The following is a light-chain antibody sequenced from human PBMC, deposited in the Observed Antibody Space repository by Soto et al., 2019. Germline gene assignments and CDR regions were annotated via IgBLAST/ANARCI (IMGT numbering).Light chain of an antibody. CDR1: QGISSY. Sequence: AIRMTQSPSSLSASTGDRVTITCRASQGISSYLAWYQQKPGKAPKLLIYAASTLQSGVPSRFSGSGSGTDFTLTISCLQSEDFATYYCQQGFSTPQSFGPGTRLEI. CDR3: QQGFSTPQS. V-gene: IGKV1-8*01. J-gene: IGKJ2*03. CDR2: AAS.